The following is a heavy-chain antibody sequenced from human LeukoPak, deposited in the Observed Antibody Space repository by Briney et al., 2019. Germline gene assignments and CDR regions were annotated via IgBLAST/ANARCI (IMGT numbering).Heavy chain of an antibody. J-gene: IGHJ6*03. V-gene: IGHV1-69*13. CDR3: ARGYSGYDYSDYYYYYMDV. Sequence: GASVKVSCKASGGTFSSYAISWVRQAPGQGLEWMGGIIPIFGTANYAQKFQGRVTITADESTSTAYMELSSLRSEDTAVYYCARGYSGYDYSDYYYYYMDVWGKGTTVTISS. D-gene: IGHD5-12*01. CDR2: IIPIFGTA. CDR1: GGTFSSYA.